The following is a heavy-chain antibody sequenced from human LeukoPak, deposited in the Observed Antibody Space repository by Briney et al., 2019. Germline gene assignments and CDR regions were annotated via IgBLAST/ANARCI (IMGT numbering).Heavy chain of an antibody. CDR1: GFTFSTYN. Sequence: PGGSLRLSCAASGFTFSTYNMNWVRQAPGKGLEWVSSISSSSSNIYYADSVKGRFTISRDNAKNSLYLQMNSLRAEDTALYYCAKAPNDYYYYGMDVWGQGTTVTVSS. V-gene: IGHV3-21*04. J-gene: IGHJ6*02. CDR2: ISSSSSNI. CDR3: AKAPNDYYYYGMDV.